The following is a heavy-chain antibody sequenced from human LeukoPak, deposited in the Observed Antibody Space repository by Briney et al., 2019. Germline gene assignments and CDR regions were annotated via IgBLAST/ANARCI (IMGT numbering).Heavy chain of an antibody. J-gene: IGHJ6*03. CDR2: IYSGGST. CDR3: ARYTVTTPLYYMDV. D-gene: IGHD4-11*01. V-gene: IGHV3-53*01. CDR1: GFNVSSNY. Sequence: GGSLRLSCAASGFNVSSNYMSWVRQAPGKWLEWVSVIYSGGSTYYADSVKGRFTISRDNSKNTLYLQMNSLRAEDTAVYYCARYTVTTPLYYMDVWGKGTTVTVSS.